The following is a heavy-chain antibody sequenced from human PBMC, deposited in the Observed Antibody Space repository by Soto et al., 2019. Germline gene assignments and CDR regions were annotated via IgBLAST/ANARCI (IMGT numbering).Heavy chain of an antibody. V-gene: IGHV4-61*01. CDR1: GASLSSGSYY. Sequence: PSETLSLTCTVSGASLSSGSYYWSWIRQPPGKGLEWIGYFYYTGTTKYNPSLESRVTISADTSKNQFSLNLTSVTAADTAVYYCARISYWVKDCWGQGALVTVSS. D-gene: IGHD2-8*02. J-gene: IGHJ4*02. CDR2: FYYTGTT. CDR3: ARISYWVKDC.